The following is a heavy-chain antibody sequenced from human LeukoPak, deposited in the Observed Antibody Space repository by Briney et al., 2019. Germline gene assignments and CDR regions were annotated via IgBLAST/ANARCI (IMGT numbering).Heavy chain of an antibody. D-gene: IGHD4-17*01. CDR1: GYTFTSYN. CDR2: ISGYNGHT. Sequence: GASVKVSRKASGYTFTSYNIGWVRQAPGQGLEWMGWISGYNGHTNYARRLQGRVTMTTDTSTSTAYLELRSLRSDDTAVFYCARRWTTMTDDYFDYWGQGTLVIVSS. V-gene: IGHV1-18*04. CDR3: ARRWTTMTDDYFDY. J-gene: IGHJ4*02.